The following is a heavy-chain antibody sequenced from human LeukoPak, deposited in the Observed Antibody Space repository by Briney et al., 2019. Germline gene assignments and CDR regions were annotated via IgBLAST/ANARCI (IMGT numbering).Heavy chain of an antibody. V-gene: IGHV1-69*13. Sequence: SSVKVSCKSSGGIYSSYAISWVGQARGKGLDGMGGIIPICCTENFAHKFQGRVTITADESTSTDYMELSSLRSEETDVYYCAVGKGYCSSTSCYVRAYWGQGTLVTVSS. CDR2: IIPICCTE. D-gene: IGHD2-2*01. CDR1: GGIYSSYA. J-gene: IGHJ4*02. CDR3: AVGKGYCSSTSCYVRAY.